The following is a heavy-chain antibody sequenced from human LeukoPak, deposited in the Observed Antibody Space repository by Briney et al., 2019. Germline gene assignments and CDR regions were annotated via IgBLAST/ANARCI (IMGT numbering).Heavy chain of an antibody. D-gene: IGHD6-6*01. CDR2: ISSSSNTI. CDR3: ARETRALVPRYSSSSSLGSYYMDV. J-gene: IGHJ6*03. V-gene: IGHV3-48*04. CDR1: GFTFSLYA. Sequence: QSGGSLRLSCAASGFTFSLYAMSWVRQAPGKGLEWISFISSSSNTIYYADSVKGRFTISRDNAKNSLYLQMNSLRAEDTAVYYCARETRALVPRYSSSSSLGSYYMDVWGKGTTVTVSS.